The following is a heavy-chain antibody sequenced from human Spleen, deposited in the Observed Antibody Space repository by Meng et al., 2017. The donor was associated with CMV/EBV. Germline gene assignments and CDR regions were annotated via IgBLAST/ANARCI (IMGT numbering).Heavy chain of an antibody. CDR2: ISGSGNTI. J-gene: IGHJ6*02. CDR3: ARLNIVDTYYYGMDV. Sequence: GGSLRLSCEASGFTFSDYEMNWVRQAPGKGLEWVSHISGSGNTIYYADSVKGRFTISRDNAKNSLFLQMNSLRVEDTAVYYCARLNIVDTYYYGMDVWGQGTTVTVSS. V-gene: IGHV3-48*03. CDR1: GFTFSDYE. D-gene: IGHD2/OR15-2a*01.